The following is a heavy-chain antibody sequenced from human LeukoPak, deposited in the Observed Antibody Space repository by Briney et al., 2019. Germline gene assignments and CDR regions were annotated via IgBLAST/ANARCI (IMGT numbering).Heavy chain of an antibody. CDR2: VRSETDGGTT. CDR3: TTLSYAAAPT. D-gene: IGHD2-2*01. J-gene: IGHJ5*02. V-gene: IGHV3-15*01. CDR1: GSTFSNAW. Sequence: GGSLRLSCAASGSTFSNAWMSWVRQAPGKGLEWVSRVRSETDGGTTDYAAPVQGRFTISRDDSKNTLYLQMNSLETDDIAVYYCTTLSYAAAPTWGQGTLVTVSS.